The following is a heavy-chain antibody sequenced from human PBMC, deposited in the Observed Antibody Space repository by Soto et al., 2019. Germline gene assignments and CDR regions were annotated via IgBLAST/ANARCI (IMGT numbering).Heavy chain of an antibody. D-gene: IGHD3-16*01. Sequence: GGSLRLSCAASGFTFSDYYMSWIRQAPGKGLEWVSYISSSGSTIYYADSVKGRFTISRDNAKNSLYLQMNSLRAEDTAVYYCARARYDYIWGSYLNNDAFDIWGQGTMVTVSS. CDR3: ARARYDYIWGSYLNNDAFDI. CDR2: ISSSGSTI. V-gene: IGHV3-11*01. J-gene: IGHJ3*02. CDR1: GFTFSDYY.